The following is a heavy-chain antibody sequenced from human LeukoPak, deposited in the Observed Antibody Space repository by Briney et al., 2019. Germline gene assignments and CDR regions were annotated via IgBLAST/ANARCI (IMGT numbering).Heavy chain of an antibody. CDR2: IYYSGST. CDR3: ARAGTDYDFWSGYRNWFDP. J-gene: IGHJ5*02. Sequence: SETLSLTCTVSGGSISSYYWSWIRQPPGKGLEWIGYIYYSGSTNYNPSLKSRVTISVDTSKNQFSLKLSSVTAADTAVYYCARAGTDYDFWSGYRNWFDPWGQGTLDTVSS. D-gene: IGHD3-3*01. V-gene: IGHV4-59*01. CDR1: GGSISSYY.